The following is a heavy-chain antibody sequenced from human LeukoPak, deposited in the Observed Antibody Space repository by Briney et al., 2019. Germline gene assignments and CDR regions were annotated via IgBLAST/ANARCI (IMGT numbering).Heavy chain of an antibody. V-gene: IGHV1-46*01. CDR3: AAQQIGDAFGI. D-gene: IGHD6-13*01. Sequence: ASVKVSCKASGYTFTSYYMHWVRQAPGQGLEWMGIINPSGGSTSYAQKFQGRVTMTRDTSTSTVYMELSSLRSEDTAVYYCAAQQIGDAFGIWGQGTMVTVSS. J-gene: IGHJ3*02. CDR1: GYTFTSYY. CDR2: INPSGGST.